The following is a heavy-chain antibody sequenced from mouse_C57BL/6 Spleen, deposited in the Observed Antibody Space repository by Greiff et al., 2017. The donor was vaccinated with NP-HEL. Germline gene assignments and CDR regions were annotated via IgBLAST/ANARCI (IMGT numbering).Heavy chain of an antibody. D-gene: IGHD2-3*01. CDR1: GYTFTSYT. V-gene: IGHV1-4*01. Sequence: VKLVESGAELARPGASVKMSCKASGYTFTSYTMHWVKQRPGQGLEWIGYINPSSGYTKYNQKFKDKATLTADKSSSTAYMQLSSLTSEDSAVYYCARRDDGQFAYWGQGTLVTVSA. J-gene: IGHJ3*01. CDR3: ARRDDGQFAY. CDR2: INPSSGYT.